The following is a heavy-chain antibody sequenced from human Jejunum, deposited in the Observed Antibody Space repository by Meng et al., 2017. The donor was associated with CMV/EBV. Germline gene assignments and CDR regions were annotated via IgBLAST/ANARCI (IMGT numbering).Heavy chain of an antibody. Sequence: LQESVXVLVNFSETLPLSGLVSAGPISVYYWSWIRQPAGKGLEWIGRIYTSGSTHYNPSLKSRLTMSVDLAKNQISLKLSSVTAADTAVYYCARESGSYYWFDPWGQGTLVTVSS. CDR3: ARESGSYYWFDP. J-gene: IGHJ5*02. V-gene: IGHV4-4*07. CDR1: AGPISVYY. D-gene: IGHD1-26*01. CDR2: IYTSGST.